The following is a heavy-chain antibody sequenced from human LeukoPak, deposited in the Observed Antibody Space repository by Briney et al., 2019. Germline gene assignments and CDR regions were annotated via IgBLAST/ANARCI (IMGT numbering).Heavy chain of an antibody. V-gene: IGHV4-39*07. CDR1: GGSISDSDYY. CDR2: IYYTGSA. D-gene: IGHD3-9*01. Sequence: SETLSLTCTVSGGSISDSDYYWSWIRQPPGKGLEWLGNIYYTGSASYNPPLKSRVTFSVDTFKNQFSLKLSSVTAADTAVYYCARAGEPYFDPSYWFDPWGQGTLVTVSS. J-gene: IGHJ5*02. CDR3: ARAGEPYFDPSYWFDP.